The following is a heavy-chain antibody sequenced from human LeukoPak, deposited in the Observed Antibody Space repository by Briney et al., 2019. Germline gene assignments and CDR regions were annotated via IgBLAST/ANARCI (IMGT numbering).Heavy chain of an antibody. CDR1: GFTFSSYW. V-gene: IGHV3-7*01. CDR3: ARHQYYYGSGSYWHYYYGMDV. CDR2: IKQDGSEK. J-gene: IGHJ6*02. Sequence: GGSLRLSCAASGFTFSSYWMSWVRQAPGKGLEWVANIKQDGSEKYYVDSVKGRFTISRDNAKNSLYLQMNSLRAEDTAVYHCARHQYYYGSGSYWHYYYGMDVWGQGTTVTVSS. D-gene: IGHD3-10*01.